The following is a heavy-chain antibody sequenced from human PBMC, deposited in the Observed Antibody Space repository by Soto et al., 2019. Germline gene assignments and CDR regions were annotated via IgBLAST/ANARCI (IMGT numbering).Heavy chain of an antibody. CDR3: ARERARVFDS. Sequence: QVQLVESGGGLVKPGGSLRLSCAASGFTFSDYYMSWIRQAPGKGLEWLSYISISGGTIYYADSVKGRFSISRDNAKNSLYLQLSSLRAEDTAVYLCARERARVFDSWGQGTLVTVSS. CDR1: GFTFSDYY. J-gene: IGHJ4*02. CDR2: ISISGGTI. V-gene: IGHV3-11*01.